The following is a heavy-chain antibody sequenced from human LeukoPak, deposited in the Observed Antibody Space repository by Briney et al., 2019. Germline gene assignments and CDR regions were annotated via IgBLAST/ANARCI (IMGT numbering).Heavy chain of an antibody. Sequence: PGGSLRLSCAASGFTFSSYEMNWVRQAPGKGLEWVSYISSSGSTIYYADSVKGRFTISRDNAKNSLYLQMNSLRAEDTAVYYCARRVYSGRGGFDPWGQGTLVTVSS. CDR1: GFTFSSYE. D-gene: IGHD5-12*01. CDR3: ARRVYSGRGGFDP. CDR2: ISSSGSTI. V-gene: IGHV3-48*03. J-gene: IGHJ5*02.